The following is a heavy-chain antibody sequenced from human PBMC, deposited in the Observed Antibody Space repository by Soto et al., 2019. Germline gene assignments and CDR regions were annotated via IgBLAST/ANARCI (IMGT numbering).Heavy chain of an antibody. V-gene: IGHV1-69*13. CDR2: IIPIFGTA. J-gene: IGHJ4*02. D-gene: IGHD1-26*01. Sequence: GASVKVSCKASGGTFSSYAISWVRQAPGQGLEWMGGIIPIFGTANYAQKFQGRVTITADESTSTAYMELSSLRSEDTAVYYCARGGDSGSYYYFDYWGQGTLVTVSS. CDR1: GGTFSSYA. CDR3: ARGGDSGSYYYFDY.